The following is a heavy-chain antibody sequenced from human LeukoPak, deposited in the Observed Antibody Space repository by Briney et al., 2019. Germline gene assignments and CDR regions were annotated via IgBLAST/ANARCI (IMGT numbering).Heavy chain of an antibody. CDR3: AREHYYDSSGYRY. V-gene: IGHV4-39*07. J-gene: IGHJ4*02. D-gene: IGHD3-22*01. CDR2: IYYSGST. CDR1: GGSISDSNYF. Sequence: SETLSLTCTVSGGSISDSNYFWGWIRQPPGKGLEWIGSIYYSGSTYYNPSLKSRVTISVDTSKNQFSLKLSSVTAADTAVYYCAREHYYDSSGYRYWGQGTLVTVSS.